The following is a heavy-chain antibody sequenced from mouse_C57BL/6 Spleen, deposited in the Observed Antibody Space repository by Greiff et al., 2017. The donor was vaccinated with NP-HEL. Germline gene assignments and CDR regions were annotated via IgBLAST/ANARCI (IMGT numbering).Heavy chain of an antibody. CDR2: IYPGSGST. V-gene: IGHV1-55*01. J-gene: IGHJ4*01. CDR1: GYTFTSYW. CDR3: ARKPGSSPYYAMDY. D-gene: IGHD1-1*01. Sequence: QVQLQQPGAELVKPGASVKMSCKASGYTFTSYWITWVKQRPGQGLESIGDIYPGSGSTNYNEKFKSKATLTVDTSSSTAYMQLSSLTSEDSAVYYCARKPGSSPYYAMDYWGQGTSVTVSS.